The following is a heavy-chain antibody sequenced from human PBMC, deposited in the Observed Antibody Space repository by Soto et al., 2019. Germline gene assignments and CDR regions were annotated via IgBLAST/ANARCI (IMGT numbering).Heavy chain of an antibody. V-gene: IGHV1-3*01. CDR2: LNGGTGQT. D-gene: IGHD1-1*01. CDR3: AGRKGMKENDFYYGLDI. J-gene: IGHJ6*02. CDR1: GYTFSTDA. Sequence: ASVKVSGKASGYTFSTDAMHWVRQAPGQSLEWRGWLNGGTGQTRYSQKFQDRVIITRDTSASTGYMELSSLTSEDTAVYYCAGRKGMKENDFYYGLDIWGQGTTVTVSS.